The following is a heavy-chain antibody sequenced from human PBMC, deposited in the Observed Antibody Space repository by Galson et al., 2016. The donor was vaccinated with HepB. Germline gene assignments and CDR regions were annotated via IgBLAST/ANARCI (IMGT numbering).Heavy chain of an antibody. CDR3: ATPRSASIAAVGTFDC. CDR1: GYTFTAYY. Sequence: SVKVSCKASGYTFTAYYIHWVRQAPGQGLEWLGWINPNSGGTNYAQDFQGRVTMARDTSISTAYMELRRLTSDDTAVYYCATPRSASIAAVGTFDCWGQGTLVTVSS. D-gene: IGHD6-13*01. V-gene: IGHV1-2*02. CDR2: INPNSGGT. J-gene: IGHJ4*02.